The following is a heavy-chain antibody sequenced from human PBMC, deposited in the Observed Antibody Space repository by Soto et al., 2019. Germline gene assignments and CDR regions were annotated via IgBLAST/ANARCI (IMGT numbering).Heavy chain of an antibody. Sequence: PGESLKISCKGSGYSFTSYWISWVRQMPGKGLEWMGRIDPSDSYTNYSPSFQGHVTISADKSISTAYLQWSSLKASDTAMYYCARLSIPYSSSWYGYYYGMDVWGQGTTVTVSS. V-gene: IGHV5-10-1*01. CDR3: ARLSIPYSSSWYGYYYGMDV. D-gene: IGHD6-13*01. CDR2: IDPSDSYT. CDR1: GYSFTSYW. J-gene: IGHJ6*02.